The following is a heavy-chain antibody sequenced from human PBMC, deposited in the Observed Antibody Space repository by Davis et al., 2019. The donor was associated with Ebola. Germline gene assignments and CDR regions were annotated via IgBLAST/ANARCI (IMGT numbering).Heavy chain of an antibody. CDR1: GFTFSSFW. Sequence: GESLKISCAASGFTFSSFWMSWVRQAPGKGLEWVANIKQDGSDKYHMDSVKGRFTVSRDNAKNSLFLQMNSLRDEDTAVYYCVVGARWPGYWGQGTLVTVSS. CDR2: IKQDGSDK. CDR3: VVGARWPGY. D-gene: IGHD1-26*01. J-gene: IGHJ4*02. V-gene: IGHV3-7*03.